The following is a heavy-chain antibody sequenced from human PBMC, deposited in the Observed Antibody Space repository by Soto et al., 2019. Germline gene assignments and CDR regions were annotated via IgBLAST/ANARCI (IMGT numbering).Heavy chain of an antibody. J-gene: IGHJ6*02. CDR2: ISYDGSNK. CDR1: GFTFSSYG. V-gene: IGHV3-30*18. CDR3: AKDLLGPGRAYGMDV. Sequence: QVQLVESGGGVVQPGRSLRLSFAASGFTFSSYGMHGVRQAPGKGLEGVAVISYDGSNKYYADSVKGRFTISRDNSKNTLYLQMNSLRAEDTAVYYCAKDLLGPGRAYGMDVWGQGTTVTVSS. D-gene: IGHD7-27*01.